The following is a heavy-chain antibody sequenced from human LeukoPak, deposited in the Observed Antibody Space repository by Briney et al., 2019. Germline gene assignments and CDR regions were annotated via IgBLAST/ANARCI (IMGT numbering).Heavy chain of an antibody. J-gene: IGHJ4*02. D-gene: IGHD6-19*01. Sequence: SETLSLTCAVYGGSFSGYYWSWIRQPPGKGLEWIGEINHSGSTNYNPSLKSRVTISVDTSKNQFSLKLSSVTAADTAVYYCARGSGWYPVLAYWGQGTLVTVSS. CDR1: GGSFSGYY. V-gene: IGHV4-34*01. CDR2: INHSGST. CDR3: ARGSGWYPVLAY.